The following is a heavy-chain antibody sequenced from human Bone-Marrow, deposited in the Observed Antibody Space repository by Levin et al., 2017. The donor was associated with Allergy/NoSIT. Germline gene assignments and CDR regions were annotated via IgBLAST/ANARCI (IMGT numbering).Heavy chain of an antibody. D-gene: IGHD2-15*01. Sequence: RSGGSLRLSCVASGFTFSYYAMNWVRQAPGKGLEWVSSITGDGSSTHYAASVKGRFTISRDDSKNTLFLLMNGLRAEDTAVYYCAKAESESSATPDRAIDDWGQGTLVTVSA. CDR3: AKAESESSATPDRAIDD. CDR1: GFTFSYYA. CDR2: ITGDGSST. J-gene: IGHJ4*02. V-gene: IGHV3-23*01.